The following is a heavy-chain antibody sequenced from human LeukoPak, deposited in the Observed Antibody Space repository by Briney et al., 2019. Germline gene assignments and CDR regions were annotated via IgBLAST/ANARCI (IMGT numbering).Heavy chain of an antibody. CDR1: GYTLTELS. CDR3: ARSNQNFSPNSSPGH. D-gene: IGHD6-13*01. Sequence: ASVKVSCKVSGYTLTELSMHWVRQAPGQGLEWMGIINPTGGSTTYAQKFQGRVTMTRDMSTSTVYMELSSLRSEDTAMYYCARSNQNFSPNSSPGHWGQGTLVTVSS. J-gene: IGHJ4*02. CDR2: INPTGGST. V-gene: IGHV1-46*01.